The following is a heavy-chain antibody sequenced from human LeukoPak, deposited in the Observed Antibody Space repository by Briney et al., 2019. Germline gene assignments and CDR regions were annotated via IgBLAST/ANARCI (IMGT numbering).Heavy chain of an antibody. D-gene: IGHD3-22*01. CDR3: ARAPSEIGGYYPEYFRH. CDR2: IKSDGST. CDR1: GLTFSSYW. Sequence: GGSLRLSCAASGLTFSSYWMHWVRQAPGKGLVWVSRIKSDGSTNYADSVKGRFTISRDNAKNTVSLQMNSLRAEDTGVYYCARAPSEIGGYYPEYFRHWGQGTLVTVSS. J-gene: IGHJ1*01. V-gene: IGHV3-74*01.